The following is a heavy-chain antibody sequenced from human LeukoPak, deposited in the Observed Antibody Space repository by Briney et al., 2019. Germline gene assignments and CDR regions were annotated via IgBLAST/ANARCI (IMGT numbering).Heavy chain of an antibody. CDR2: VKQDGSER. CDR1: GFISSSYW. D-gene: IGHD1-26*01. Sequence: PGGSLRLSCAASGFISSSYWMSWVRQAPGKGLEWVANVKQDGSERYYGDSVKGRFTISRDNAKNSLYLQKSSLRAEDTAIYYCARDVPLMGASKTRYFDYWGQGTLVTVSS. J-gene: IGHJ4*02. CDR3: ARDVPLMGASKTRYFDY. V-gene: IGHV3-7*01.